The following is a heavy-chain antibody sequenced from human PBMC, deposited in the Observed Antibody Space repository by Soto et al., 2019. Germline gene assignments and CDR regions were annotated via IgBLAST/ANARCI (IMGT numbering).Heavy chain of an antibody. Sequence: QVQLVQSGAEVKKPGSSVKVSCKASGGTFSSDATSWVRQAPGQGLEWMGGIIPMFRTANYAQKFQGRVTITADESTSTAYLEVSSLTSEDTAVYYCAREWLQGFFDYWAQGTLVTVSS. V-gene: IGHV1-69*01. J-gene: IGHJ4*02. CDR1: GGTFSSDA. D-gene: IGHD5-12*01. CDR2: IIPMFRTA. CDR3: AREWLQGFFDY.